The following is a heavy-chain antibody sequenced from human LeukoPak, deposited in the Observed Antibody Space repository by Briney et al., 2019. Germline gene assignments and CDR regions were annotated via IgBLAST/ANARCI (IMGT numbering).Heavy chain of an antibody. Sequence: PGGSLRLSCAASGFTVSSNFMSWVRQAPGEGLEWVSVIYSGGNTYYSDSVKGRFTISRDNSENTLYLQMNSLSAEDTAVYYCASHPSNSSQGPSYYYGMDVWGQGTTVTVSS. CDR3: ASHPSNSSQGPSYYYGMDV. J-gene: IGHJ6*02. D-gene: IGHD6-6*01. CDR1: GFTVSSNF. CDR2: IYSGGNT. V-gene: IGHV3-66*04.